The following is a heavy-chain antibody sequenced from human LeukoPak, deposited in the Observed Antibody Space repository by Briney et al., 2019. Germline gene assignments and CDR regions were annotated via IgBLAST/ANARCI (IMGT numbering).Heavy chain of an antibody. CDR3: ARGVAAAGKGPYYYYYYMDV. V-gene: IGHV1-69*06. J-gene: IGHJ6*03. D-gene: IGHD6-13*01. Sequence: AAVKVSCKASGGTFSSYAISWVGQAPGQGLEWMGGIIPIFGTANYEQKFQGRVPITADKSTSTAYMELSSLRSEDTAVYYCARGVAAAGKGPYYYYYYMDVWGKGTTVTVSS. CDR1: GGTFSSYA. CDR2: IIPIFGTA.